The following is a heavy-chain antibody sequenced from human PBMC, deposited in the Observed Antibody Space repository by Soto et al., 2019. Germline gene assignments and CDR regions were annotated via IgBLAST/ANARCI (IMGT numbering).Heavy chain of an antibody. V-gene: IGHV1-2*04. D-gene: IGHD3-22*01. Sequence: ASVKVSCKASGYTFTGYYMHWVRQAPGQGLEWMGWINPNSGGTNYARKFQGWVTMTRDTSISTAYMELSRLRSDDTAVYYCARDQRPRYYYDSSGYEPGFDYWGQGTLVTVSS. CDR2: INPNSGGT. CDR3: ARDQRPRYYYDSSGYEPGFDY. CDR1: GYTFTGYY. J-gene: IGHJ4*02.